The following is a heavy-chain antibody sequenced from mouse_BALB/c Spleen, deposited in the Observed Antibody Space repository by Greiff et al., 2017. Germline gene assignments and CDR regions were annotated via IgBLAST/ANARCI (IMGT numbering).Heavy chain of an antibody. CDR3: ARDYYGSSYPSFDY. CDR1: GYSITSDYA. V-gene: IGHV3-2*02. J-gene: IGHJ2*01. D-gene: IGHD1-1*01. CDR2: ISYSGST. Sequence: EVQLVESGPGLVKPSQSLSLTCTVTGYSITSDYAWNWIRQFPGNKLEWMGYISYSGSTSYNPSLKSRISITRDTSKNQFFLQLNSVTTEDTATYYCARDYYGSSYPSFDYWGQGTTLTVSS.